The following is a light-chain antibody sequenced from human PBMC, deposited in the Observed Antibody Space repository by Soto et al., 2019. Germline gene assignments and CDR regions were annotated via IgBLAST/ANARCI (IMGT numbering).Light chain of an antibody. Sequence: QSALTQPASMSVSPGQSITISCTGTSSDVGGNNHVSWYQQHPGKAPKLIIYGVTNRPSGVSYRFSGSKSGNTASLTISGLQAEDEADYYCNSFAASRGYVFGTGTKVTVL. V-gene: IGLV2-14*01. CDR3: NSFAASRGYV. CDR2: GVT. J-gene: IGLJ1*01. CDR1: SSDVGGNNH.